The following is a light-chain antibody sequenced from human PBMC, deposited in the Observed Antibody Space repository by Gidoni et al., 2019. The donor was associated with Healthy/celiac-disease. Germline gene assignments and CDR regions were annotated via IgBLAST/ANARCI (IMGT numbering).Light chain of an antibody. J-gene: IGKJ1*01. Sequence: DIVLTQSPDSLAMSLGERATINCKSNQSVLYSSNNKNYLAWYQQKPGQPPKLLIYWASTRESGVPDRFSGSGSGTDFTLTISSLQAEDVAVYYCQQDYSTPQTFXQXTKVEIK. CDR2: WAS. CDR3: QQDYSTPQT. CDR1: QSVLYSSNNKNY. V-gene: IGKV4-1*01.